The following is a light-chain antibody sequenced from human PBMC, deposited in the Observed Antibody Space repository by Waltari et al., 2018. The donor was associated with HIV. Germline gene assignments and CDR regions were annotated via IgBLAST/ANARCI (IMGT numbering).Light chain of an antibody. CDR3: SSYAGSNNRYV. CDR1: SSAVGGYNY. J-gene: IGLJ1*01. Sequence: QSALTQPPSASGSPGQSVTISCTGSSSAVGGYNYVSWYQQHPGKAPKLMIHEVSKRPSGVPDRFSGSKSGNTASLTVSGLQAEDEADYYCSSYAGSNNRYVFGTGTKVTVL. CDR2: EVS. V-gene: IGLV2-8*01.